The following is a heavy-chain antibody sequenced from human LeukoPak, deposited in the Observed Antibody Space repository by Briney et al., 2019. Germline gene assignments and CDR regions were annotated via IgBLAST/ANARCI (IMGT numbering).Heavy chain of an antibody. Sequence: GGSLRLSCAASGFTFSDYYISWIRQAPGKGLEWVSYISSSGSTIYYADSVKGRFTISRDNAKNSLYLQMNSLRAEDTAVYYCASHYDSSGYLVYWGQGTLVTVSS. D-gene: IGHD3-22*01. CDR1: GFTFSDYY. CDR3: ASHYDSSGYLVY. CDR2: ISSSGSTI. V-gene: IGHV3-11*04. J-gene: IGHJ4*02.